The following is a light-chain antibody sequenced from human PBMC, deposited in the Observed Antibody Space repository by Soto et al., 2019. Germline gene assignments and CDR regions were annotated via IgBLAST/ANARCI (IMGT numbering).Light chain of an antibody. Sequence: QPVLTQPASVSGSPGQSITISCTGTSSDVGGYNYVSWYQQHPGKAPKLMIYDVSNRPSGVSYRFSGSKSGNTASLTISGLQAEDEADYYCSSYTGGSTLWVFGGGTKLTVL. CDR2: DVS. CDR3: SSYTGGSTLWV. V-gene: IGLV2-14*01. J-gene: IGLJ3*02. CDR1: SSDVGGYNY.